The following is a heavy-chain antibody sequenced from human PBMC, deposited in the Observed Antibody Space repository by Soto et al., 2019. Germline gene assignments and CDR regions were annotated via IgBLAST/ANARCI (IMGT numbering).Heavy chain of an antibody. CDR3: ARDGGDFRFGVVIKGYYGMDV. Sequence: QVQLVESGGGLVKPGGSLRLSCAASGFTFSDYYMSWIRQAPGKGLEWVSYISSSGSTIYYADSVKGRFTISRDNAKNSLYLQMNSLRAEDTAVYYCARDGGDFRFGVVIKGYYGMDVWGQGTTVTVSS. CDR2: ISSSGSTI. CDR1: GFTFSDYY. V-gene: IGHV3-11*01. D-gene: IGHD3-3*01. J-gene: IGHJ6*02.